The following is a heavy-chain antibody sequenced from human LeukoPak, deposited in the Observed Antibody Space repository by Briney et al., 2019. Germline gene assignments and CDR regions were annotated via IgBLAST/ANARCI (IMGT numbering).Heavy chain of an antibody. CDR1: GFTFSSYS. CDR3: ARDRLECSSTSCYIGGALDY. Sequence: PGGSLRLSCAASGFTFSSYSMNWVRQAPGKGLEWVSSISSSSSYIYYADSVRGRFTISRDNAKNSLFLQMNSLRAEDTAVYYCARDRLECSSTSCYIGGALDYWGQGTLVTVSS. D-gene: IGHD2-2*02. J-gene: IGHJ4*02. V-gene: IGHV3-21*01. CDR2: ISSSSSYI.